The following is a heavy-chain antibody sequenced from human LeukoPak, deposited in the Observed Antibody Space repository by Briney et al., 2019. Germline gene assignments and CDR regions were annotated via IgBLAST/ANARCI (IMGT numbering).Heavy chain of an antibody. Sequence: PSETLSLTCTVSGGSISSSSYYWGWIRQPPGKGLEWIGSIYYSGSTYYNPSLKSRVTISVDTSRNQFSLKLSSVTAADTAVYYCAREEGEMATISYWGQGTLVTVSS. CDR2: IYYSGST. CDR1: GGSISSSSYY. J-gene: IGHJ4*02. CDR3: AREEGEMATISY. D-gene: IGHD5-24*01. V-gene: IGHV4-39*07.